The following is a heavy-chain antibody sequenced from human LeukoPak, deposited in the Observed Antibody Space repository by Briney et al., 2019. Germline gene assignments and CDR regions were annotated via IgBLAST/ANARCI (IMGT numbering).Heavy chain of an antibody. Sequence: SETLSLTCTVSGGSISSSSYYWGWIRQPPGKGLEWIGYIYHSGSTYYNPSLKSRVTISVDRSKNQFSLKLSSVTAADTAVYYCARVDTYYFDYWGQGTLVTVSS. CDR2: IYHSGST. D-gene: IGHD3-9*01. CDR1: GGSISSSSYY. CDR3: ARVDTYYFDY. J-gene: IGHJ4*02. V-gene: IGHV4-39*07.